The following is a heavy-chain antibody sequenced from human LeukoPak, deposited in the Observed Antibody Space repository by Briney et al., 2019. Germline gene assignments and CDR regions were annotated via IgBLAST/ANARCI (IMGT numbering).Heavy chain of an antibody. J-gene: IGHJ4*02. CDR1: GYTFTSYD. CDR3: ARAAFLRGYSYGTLGY. Sequence: GASLKVSCKASGYTFTSYDINWVREATGQGLEWMSWMNPNSGNTGYAQKFQGRVTMTRNTSISTAYMDLSSLRSEDTAVYYCARAAFLRGYSYGTLGYWGQGTLVTVSS. D-gene: IGHD5-18*01. V-gene: IGHV1-8*01. CDR2: MNPNSGNT.